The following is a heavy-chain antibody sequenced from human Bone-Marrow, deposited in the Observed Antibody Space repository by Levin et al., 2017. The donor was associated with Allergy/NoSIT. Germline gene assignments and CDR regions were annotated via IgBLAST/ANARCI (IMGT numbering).Heavy chain of an antibody. D-gene: IGHD2-2*02. CDR3: AKDLVVVPAAIPYPKYYYGMDV. CDR2: ISYDGSNK. J-gene: IGHJ6*02. CDR1: GFTFSSYG. V-gene: IGHV3-30*18. Sequence: GGSLRLSCAASGFTFSSYGMHWVRQAPGKGLEWVAVISYDGSNKYYADSVKGRFTISRDNSKNTLYLQMNSLRAEDTAVYYCAKDLVVVPAAIPYPKYYYGMDVWGQGTTVTVSS.